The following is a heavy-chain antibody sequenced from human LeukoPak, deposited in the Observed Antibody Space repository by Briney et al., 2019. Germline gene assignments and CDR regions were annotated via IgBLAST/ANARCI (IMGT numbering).Heavy chain of an antibody. V-gene: IGHV1-18*01. J-gene: IGHJ4*02. D-gene: IGHD2-2*01. CDR3: ARDGTHMGIDQGIVVVPAAVNFDY. CDR1: GYTFTSYG. Sequence: ASVKVSCKASGYTFTSYGISWVRQAPGQGLEWMGWISAYNGNTNYAQKLQGRVTMTTDTSTSTAYMELRSLRSDDTAVYYCARDGTHMGIDQGIVVVPAAVNFDYWGQGTLVTVSS. CDR2: ISAYNGNT.